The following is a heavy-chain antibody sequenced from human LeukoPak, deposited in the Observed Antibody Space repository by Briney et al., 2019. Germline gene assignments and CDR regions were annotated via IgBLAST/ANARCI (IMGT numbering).Heavy chain of an antibody. CDR2: INPNSGGT. Sequence: GASVKVSCKASGYTFTGYYMHWVRQAPGQGLEWMGWINPNSGGTNYAQKFQGRVTMTRDKSISIAYMELRRLRSDDTAVYYCARDRDCSGGSCYSFLGYYYYGMDVWGQGTTVTVSS. V-gene: IGHV1-2*02. J-gene: IGHJ6*02. CDR3: ARDRDCSGGSCYSFLGYYYYGMDV. CDR1: GYTFTGYY. D-gene: IGHD2-15*01.